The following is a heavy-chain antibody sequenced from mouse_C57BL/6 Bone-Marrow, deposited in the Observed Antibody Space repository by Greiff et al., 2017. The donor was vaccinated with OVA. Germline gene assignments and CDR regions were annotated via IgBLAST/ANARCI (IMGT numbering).Heavy chain of an antibody. CDR2: SRNKANDYTT. D-gene: IGHD1-1*01. CDR1: GFTFSDFY. CDR3: ARDAAGYYGRNYFDD. J-gene: IGHJ2*01. V-gene: IGHV7-1*01. Sequence: EVKLVESGGGLVQSGRSLRLSCATSGFTFSDFYMEWVRQAPGKGLEWIAASRNKANDYTTEYSASVKGRFIVSRDTSQSILYLQMNALRAEDTAIYYCARDAAGYYGRNYFDDWGQGTTLTVSS.